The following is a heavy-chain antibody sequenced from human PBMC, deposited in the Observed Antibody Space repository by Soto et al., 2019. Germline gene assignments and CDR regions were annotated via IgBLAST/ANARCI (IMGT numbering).Heavy chain of an antibody. CDR2: ISGGGSSR. D-gene: IGHD3-10*01. Sequence: GGSLRLSCAASGFTFSSYAMTWVRQAPGKGLEWVSAISGGGSSRYYADSVRGRFTISRDNSRNTVYLQMNSLRAEDSAVYYCAREYSDGWFDPWGQGTLVTVSS. CDR1: GFTFSSYA. V-gene: IGHV3-23*01. CDR3: AREYSDGWFDP. J-gene: IGHJ5*02.